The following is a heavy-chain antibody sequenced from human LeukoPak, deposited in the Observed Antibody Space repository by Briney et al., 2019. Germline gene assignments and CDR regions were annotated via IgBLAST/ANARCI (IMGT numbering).Heavy chain of an antibody. J-gene: IGHJ4*02. CDR3: AKARFMDISMISCFDY. D-gene: IGHD3-16*01. Sequence: GRSLRLSCAASGFSFNDYAMHWVRQAPGKGLDWVATIFFDGTKKYYGDSVEGRFTISRDNSKNTLDLQMNSLRAEDTAVYYCAKARFMDISMISCFDYWGQGTLVTVSS. CDR1: GFSFNDYA. V-gene: IGHV3-30*18. CDR2: IFFDGTKK.